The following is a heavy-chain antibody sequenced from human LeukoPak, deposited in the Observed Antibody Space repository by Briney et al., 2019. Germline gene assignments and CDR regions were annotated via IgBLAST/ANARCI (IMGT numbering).Heavy chain of an antibody. CDR1: GYTFTSYD. CDR2: ITPYNGNT. CDR3: ARLNNAANFLDY. J-gene: IGHJ4*02. Sequence: ASVKVSCTASGYTFTSYDITWVRQAPGQGLDWMGWITPYNGNTDYVQKFQGRVTMTADTSTSTAYMELRSLTSDDTAVYYCARLNNAANFLDYWGQGSLVTVSS. V-gene: IGHV1-18*01. D-gene: IGHD1/OR15-1a*01.